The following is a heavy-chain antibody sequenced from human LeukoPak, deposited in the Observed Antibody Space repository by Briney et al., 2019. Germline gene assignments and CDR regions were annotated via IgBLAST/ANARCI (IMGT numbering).Heavy chain of an antibody. D-gene: IGHD3-22*01. CDR1: GGSISSSNW. Sequence: SGTLSLTCTVSGGSISSSNWWSWVRQPPGTGLEWIGEIYHSGKTNYNPSLKSRVIISVDKSKNHFSLKLNSVTAADTAVYYCARLTTYYDSSGYYLDAFDIWGQGAMVTVSS. J-gene: IGHJ3*02. CDR3: ARLTTYYDSSGYYLDAFDI. CDR2: IYHSGKT. V-gene: IGHV4-4*02.